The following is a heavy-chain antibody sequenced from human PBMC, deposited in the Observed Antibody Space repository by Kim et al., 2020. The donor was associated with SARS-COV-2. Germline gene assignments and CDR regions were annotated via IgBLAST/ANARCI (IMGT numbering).Heavy chain of an antibody. Sequence: ASVKVSCKASGYTFTKFPMHWLRQAPGQRLEWMGWINVDNGNPRYSEKFQGRVSITRDSSASTVYMELSSLRSEDTAVYYCAKGAGAGSLWATWGQGTLV. CDR3: AKGAGAGSLWAT. J-gene: IGHJ4*02. CDR1: GYTFTKFP. D-gene: IGHD1-26*01. V-gene: IGHV1-3*01. CDR2: INVDNGNP.